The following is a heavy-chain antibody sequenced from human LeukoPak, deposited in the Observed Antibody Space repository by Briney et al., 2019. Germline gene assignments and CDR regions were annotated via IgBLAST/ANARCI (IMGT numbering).Heavy chain of an antibody. Sequence: GASVKVSCKASGYTFTCYGISWVRQAPGQGLEWMGWISAYNGNTNYAQKLQGRVTMTTDTSTSTAYMELRSLRSDDTAVYYCARLLGTAANDAFDIWGQGTMVTVSS. J-gene: IGHJ3*02. CDR3: ARLLGTAANDAFDI. CDR2: ISAYNGNT. V-gene: IGHV1-18*01. D-gene: IGHD2-2*01. CDR1: GYTFTCYG.